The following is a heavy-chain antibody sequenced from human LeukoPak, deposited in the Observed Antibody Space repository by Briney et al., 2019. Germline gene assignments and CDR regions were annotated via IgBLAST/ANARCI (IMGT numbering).Heavy chain of an antibody. D-gene: IGHD2-2*01. CDR3: ARDSETSVVPAATRNWFDP. CDR2: IYTSGST. Sequence: ETLSLTCTVSGGSISSYYWSWIRQPAGKGLEWIGRIYTSGSTNYNPSLKSRVTMSVDTSKNQFSLKLSSVTAADTAVYYCARDSETSVVPAATRNWFDPWGQGTLVTVSS. CDR1: GGSISSYY. V-gene: IGHV4-4*07. J-gene: IGHJ5*02.